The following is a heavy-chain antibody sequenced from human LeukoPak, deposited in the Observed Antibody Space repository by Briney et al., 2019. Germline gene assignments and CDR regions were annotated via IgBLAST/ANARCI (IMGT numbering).Heavy chain of an antibody. CDR3: ARNMVRGANYYYGMDV. Sequence: PSETLSLTCAVYGGSFSGYYWSWIRQPPGKGLEWIGEINHSGSTNYNPSLKSRVTISVDTSKNQFSLKLSSVTAADTAVYYCARNMVRGANYYYGMDVWGQGTTVTVSS. CDR1: GGSFSGYY. D-gene: IGHD3-10*01. J-gene: IGHJ6*02. V-gene: IGHV4-34*01. CDR2: INHSGST.